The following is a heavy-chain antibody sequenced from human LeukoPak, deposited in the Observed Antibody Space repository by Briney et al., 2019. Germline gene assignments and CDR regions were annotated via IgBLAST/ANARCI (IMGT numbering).Heavy chain of an antibody. J-gene: IGHJ4*02. CDR1: GGSISSGSYY. CDR2: INHSGST. Sequence: PAQTLSLTCTVSGGSISSGSYYWSWIRQPPGKGLEWIGEINHSGSTNYNPSLKSRVTISVDTSKNQFSLKLSSVTAADTAVYYCAIGAHGATEYFDYWGQRTLVTVSS. D-gene: IGHD4-17*01. CDR3: AIGAHGATEYFDY. V-gene: IGHV4-39*07.